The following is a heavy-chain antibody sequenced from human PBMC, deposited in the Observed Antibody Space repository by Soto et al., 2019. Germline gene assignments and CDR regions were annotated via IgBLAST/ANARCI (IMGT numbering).Heavy chain of an antibody. Sequence: GXCVKVSCKASGCTLINFDSIWVRQPGGQGLEWLGCMNPGSGKTGYASKFQGRVAMTRDASTGTSHLELSSLTSDDTAVYYCARMASAGTLNWFDPWGQGTLVTVSS. D-gene: IGHD6-13*01. CDR1: GCTLINFD. CDR3: ARMASAGTLNWFDP. CDR2: MNPGSGKT. J-gene: IGHJ5*02. V-gene: IGHV1-8*02.